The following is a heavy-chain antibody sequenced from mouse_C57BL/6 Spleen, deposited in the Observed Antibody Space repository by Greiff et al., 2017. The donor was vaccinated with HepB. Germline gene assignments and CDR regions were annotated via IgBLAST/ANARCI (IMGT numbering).Heavy chain of an antibody. D-gene: IGHD4-1*01. Sequence: VQLQQSGPELVKPGASVKISCKASGYTFTDYYMNWVKQSHGKSLEWIGDINPNNGGTSYNQKFKGKATLTVDKSSSTAYMELRSLTSEDSAVYYCARRGNWASFDYWGQGTTLTVSS. CDR3: ARRGNWASFDY. V-gene: IGHV1-26*01. CDR2: INPNNGGT. CDR1: GYTFTDYY. J-gene: IGHJ2*01.